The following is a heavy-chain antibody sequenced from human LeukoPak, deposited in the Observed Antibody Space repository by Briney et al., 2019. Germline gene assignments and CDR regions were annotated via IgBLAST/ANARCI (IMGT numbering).Heavy chain of an antibody. CDR1: GFTFSSYA. CDR3: ARGGAPYSSGWYLSDY. D-gene: IGHD6-19*01. V-gene: IGHV3-30-3*01. Sequence: GRSLRLSCAASGFTFSSYAMHWVRQAPGKGLEWVAVISYDASNKYYADSVKGRFTISRDNSKNTLYLQMNSLRAEDTAVYYCARGGAPYSSGWYLSDYWGQGTLVTVSS. J-gene: IGHJ4*02. CDR2: ISYDASNK.